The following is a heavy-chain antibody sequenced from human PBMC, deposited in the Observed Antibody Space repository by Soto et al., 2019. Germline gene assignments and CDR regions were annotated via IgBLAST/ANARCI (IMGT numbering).Heavy chain of an antibody. V-gene: IGHV1-18*01. D-gene: IGHD6-6*01. CDR1: GFTLTNYG. CDR3: AREGGIAARRDYYYYMDV. J-gene: IGHJ6*03. Sequence: ASVKVSCKASGFTLTNYGISWGRQAPGQRLEWMGWISAYNGNTNYAQKLQGRVTMTTDTSTSTAYMELRSLRSDDTAVYYCAREGGIAARRDYYYYMDVWGKGTTVTVSS. CDR2: ISAYNGNT.